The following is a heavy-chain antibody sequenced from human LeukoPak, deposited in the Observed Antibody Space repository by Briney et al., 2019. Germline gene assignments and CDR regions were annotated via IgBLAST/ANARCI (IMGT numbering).Heavy chain of an antibody. CDR1: GGSISSGGYY. Sequence: SQTLSLTCTVSGGSISSGGYYWSWIRQHPGKGLEWIGYIYYTGSTYYNPSLKSRVTKSVDTSKNQFSLKLSSVTAADTAVYYCARDYYDSSGRYFDYWGQGTLVTVSS. CDR3: ARDYYDSSGRYFDY. D-gene: IGHD3-22*01. CDR2: IYYTGST. J-gene: IGHJ4*02. V-gene: IGHV4-31*03.